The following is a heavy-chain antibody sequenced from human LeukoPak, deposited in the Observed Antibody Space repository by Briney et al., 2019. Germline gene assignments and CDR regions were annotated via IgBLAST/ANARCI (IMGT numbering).Heavy chain of an antibody. J-gene: IGHJ4*02. CDR2: IYTSGST. Sequence: SETLSLTCTVSGGSISSGSYYWSWIRQPAGKGLEWIGRIYTSGSTNYNPSLKSRVTISVDTSKNQFSLKLSSVTAADTAVYYCARSAVAASGGFDYWGQGTLVTVSS. CDR3: ARSAVAASGGFDY. V-gene: IGHV4-61*02. CDR1: GGSISSGSYY. D-gene: IGHD6-19*01.